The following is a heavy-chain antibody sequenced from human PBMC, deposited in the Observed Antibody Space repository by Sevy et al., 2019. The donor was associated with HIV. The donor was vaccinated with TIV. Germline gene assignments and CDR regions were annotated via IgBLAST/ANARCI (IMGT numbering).Heavy chain of an antibody. Sequence: GESLKISCKGSGYSFTSYWIGWVRQMPGNGLEWMGIIYPGDSDTRYSPSFQGQVTISADKSISTAYLQWSSLKASDTAMYYCARAMIVVVPQENDAFDIWGQGTMVTVSS. CDR1: GYSFTSYW. V-gene: IGHV5-51*01. D-gene: IGHD3-22*01. CDR3: ARAMIVVVPQENDAFDI. CDR2: IYPGDSDT. J-gene: IGHJ3*02.